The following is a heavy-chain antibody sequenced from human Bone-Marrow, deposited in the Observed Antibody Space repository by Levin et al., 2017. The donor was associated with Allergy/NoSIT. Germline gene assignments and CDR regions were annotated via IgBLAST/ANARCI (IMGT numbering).Heavy chain of an antibody. J-gene: IGHJ4*02. CDR3: ARDDSSNAVTGTVVGS. V-gene: IGHV3-33*01. CDR2: IWYDGSNE. Sequence: QTGGSLRLSCATSGFTFSSYGMHWVRQAPGKGPEWVAIIWYDGSNEFYADSVKGRFTISRDNSKNTLYLQMNSLRGEDTAVYYCARDDSSNAVTGTVVGSWGQGTLVTVSS. CDR1: GFTFSSYG. D-gene: IGHD6-19*01.